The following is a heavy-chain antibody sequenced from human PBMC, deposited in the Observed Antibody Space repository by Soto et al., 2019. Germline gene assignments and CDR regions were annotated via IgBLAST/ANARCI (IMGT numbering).Heavy chain of an antibody. CDR3: AKDRGYCSGGSCYRAKRYYFDY. CDR2: ISGSGGST. D-gene: IGHD2-15*01. Sequence: GGSLRLSCAASGFTFSSYAMSWVRQAPGKGLEWVSAISGSGGSTYYADSVKGRFTISRDNSKNTLYLQMNSLRAEDTAVYYCAKDRGYCSGGSCYRAKRYYFDYWGQGTLVTVSS. J-gene: IGHJ4*02. CDR1: GFTFSSYA. V-gene: IGHV3-23*01.